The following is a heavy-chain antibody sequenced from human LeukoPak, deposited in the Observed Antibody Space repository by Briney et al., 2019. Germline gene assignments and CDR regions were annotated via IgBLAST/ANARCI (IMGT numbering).Heavy chain of an antibody. CDR3: ARDFWYYYDSSGFDAFDI. V-gene: IGHV3-7*01. CDR1: GFTFSYFY. D-gene: IGHD3-22*01. Sequence: GGSLRLSCAASGFTFSYFYMSWVRQAPGKGLEWVANIKQDGSEKYYVDSVKGRFTISRDNAKNSLYLQMNSLRAEDTAVYYCARDFWYYYDSSGFDAFDIWGQGTMVTVPS. J-gene: IGHJ3*02. CDR2: IKQDGSEK.